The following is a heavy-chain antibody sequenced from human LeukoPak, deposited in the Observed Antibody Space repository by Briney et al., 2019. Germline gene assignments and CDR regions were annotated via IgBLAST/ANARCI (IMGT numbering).Heavy chain of an antibody. J-gene: IGHJ4*02. CDR2: TYYRSKWYT. CDR3: ARGYGYYFDY. V-gene: IGHV6-1*01. CDR1: GDSVSSNSAA. D-gene: IGHD5-18*01. Sequence: SQALSLTCTISGDSVSSNSAAWNWIRQSTSRGLEWLGRTYYRSKWYTDYALSVKSRITINPDTSKNQFSLQLNSVTPEDTAVYYCARGYGYYFDYWGQGTLVTVSP.